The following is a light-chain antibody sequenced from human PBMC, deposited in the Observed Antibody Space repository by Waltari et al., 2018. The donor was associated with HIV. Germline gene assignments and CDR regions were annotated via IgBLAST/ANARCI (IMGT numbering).Light chain of an antibody. J-gene: IGLJ2*01. Sequence: SYVLTQPPSVSVAPGQTARITCEGNNIGSQSVHWYQQRPGQAPPLVVHDDSDRPSGIPWRFSGSNSGNTATLTISRVEAGDEADYYCQVWHSNSDHVVFGGGTKLTVL. CDR3: QVWHSNSDHVV. V-gene: IGLV3-21*02. CDR1: NIGSQS. CDR2: DDS.